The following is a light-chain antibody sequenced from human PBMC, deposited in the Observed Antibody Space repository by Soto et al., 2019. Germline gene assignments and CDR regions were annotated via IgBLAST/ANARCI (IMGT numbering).Light chain of an antibody. J-gene: IGKJ4*01. V-gene: IGKV4-1*01. Sequence: DIVMTQSPDSLAVSLCERATINCKSSESVLYSPNNKNYLAWYQHKPGQPPKMLIYWASIRESGVPDRFSGSGSGTDFTLTISSLQAEDVAVYYCQQYYTTLALTFGGGTKVDIK. CDR1: ESVLYSPNNKNY. CDR2: WAS. CDR3: QQYYTTLALT.